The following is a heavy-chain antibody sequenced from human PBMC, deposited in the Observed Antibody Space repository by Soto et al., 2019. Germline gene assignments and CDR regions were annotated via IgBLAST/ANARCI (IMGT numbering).Heavy chain of an antibody. Sequence: QVQLVESGGGLVNPGGSLRLSCAASGFTFSDHYISWIRQAPGKGLELVSWISVDSVIIAYADSVLGRFTISRDNAEKSVSLEMNNLRSEDTAVYYCAGGAVFWCALYRDCFDTWGQGTPVTVSS. J-gene: IGHJ5*02. CDR1: GFTFSDHY. CDR2: ISVDSVII. CDR3: AGGAVFWCALYRDCFDT. D-gene: IGHD3-3*01. V-gene: IGHV3-11*01.